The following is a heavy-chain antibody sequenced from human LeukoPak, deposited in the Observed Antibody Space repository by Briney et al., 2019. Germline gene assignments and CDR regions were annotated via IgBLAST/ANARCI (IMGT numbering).Heavy chain of an antibody. V-gene: IGHV3-7*03. D-gene: IGHD6-13*01. CDR3: ARESYSSSWYIGYDAFDI. CDR1: GFTFSSYW. CDR2: IKQDGSEK. Sequence: GGSLRLSCAASGFTFSSYWMSWVRQAPGKGLKWVANIKQDGSEKYYVDSVKGRFTISRDNAKNSLYLQMNSLRAEDTAVYYCARESYSSSWYIGYDAFDIWGQGTMVTVSS. J-gene: IGHJ3*02.